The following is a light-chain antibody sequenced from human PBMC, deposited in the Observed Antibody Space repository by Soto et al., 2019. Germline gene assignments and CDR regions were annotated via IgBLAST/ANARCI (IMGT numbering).Light chain of an antibody. CDR2: KAS. V-gene: IGKV1-5*03. CDR1: QTISTW. CDR3: QQSYSILWT. Sequence: DIQMTQSPSTLSASVGDRVTITCRASQTISTWLAWYQHKPGKAPKLLIYKASTLKSGVPSRFSGSGSGTEFTLTISSLQPDDFATYYCQQSYSILWTFGQGTKVDIK. J-gene: IGKJ1*01.